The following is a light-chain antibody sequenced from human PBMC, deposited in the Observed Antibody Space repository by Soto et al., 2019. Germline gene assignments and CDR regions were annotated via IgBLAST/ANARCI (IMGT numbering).Light chain of an antibody. V-gene: IGKV3-20*01. CDR1: QSVSRY. CDR3: QQYGGSPFT. Sequence: ELVLTQSPGTLSLSPGGSATLSCRASQSVSRYLAWYQQKPGQALRLLIYAASTRATGVPDRFSGTGSGTDFALTISRLETDDSAVYYCQQYGGSPFTFGPGTKVDIK. J-gene: IGKJ3*01. CDR2: AAS.